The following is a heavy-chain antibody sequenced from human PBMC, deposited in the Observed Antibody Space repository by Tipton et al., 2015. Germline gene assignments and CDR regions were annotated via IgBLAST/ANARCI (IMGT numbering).Heavy chain of an antibody. J-gene: IGHJ6*02. CDR2: ISYTETS. CDR3: ARDLEHGMDV. Sequence: TLSLTCSVSGGSVTSGSYYWSWIRQPPGKGLEWIGYISYTETSHYNPSLKSRVTISVDTSKNEFSLKPRSVTAADTAVYYCARDLEHGMDVWGQGTTVTVSS. V-gene: IGHV4-61*01. CDR1: GGSVTSGSYY. D-gene: IGHD3-3*01.